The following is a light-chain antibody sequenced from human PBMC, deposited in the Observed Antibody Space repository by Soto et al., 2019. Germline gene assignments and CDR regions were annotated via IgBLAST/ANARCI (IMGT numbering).Light chain of an antibody. V-gene: IGLV1-44*01. Sequence: QSVLTQPPSASGTRGQRVTMSCSGSSSNIGSNTVNWYQQLPGTAPKLLIYSNNQRPSGVPDRFSGSTSGTSAPLAISGLQSEDEADYYCAAWDDSLNTSYVFGTGTKVTVL. CDR1: SSNIGSNT. CDR2: SNN. CDR3: AAWDDSLNTSYV. J-gene: IGLJ1*01.